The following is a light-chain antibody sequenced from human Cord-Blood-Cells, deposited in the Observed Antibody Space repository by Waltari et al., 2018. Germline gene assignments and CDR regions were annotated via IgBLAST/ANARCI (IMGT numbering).Light chain of an antibody. J-gene: IGLJ2*01. V-gene: IGLV2-8*01. Sequence: QSALTQPPSASGSPGQSVTISCTGTSSDVGGYNYVSWYQQHPGKAPKLIIYEVSKRPSGFPDRFSGSKSGSTASLTVSGLQAEDEADYYCSSYAGSNNLVFGGGTKLTVL. CDR3: SSYAGSNNLV. CDR2: EVS. CDR1: SSDVGGYNY.